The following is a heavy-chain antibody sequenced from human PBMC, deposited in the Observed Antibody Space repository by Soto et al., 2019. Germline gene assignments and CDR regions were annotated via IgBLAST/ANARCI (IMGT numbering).Heavy chain of an antibody. CDR1: GFTFSSYA. Sequence: GGSLRLSCAASGFTFSSYAMSWVRQAPGKGLEWVSAISGSGGSTYYADSVKGRFTISRDNSKNTLYLQMNSLRAEDMAVYYCAKDVGEANWFDPWGQGTLVTVSS. CDR2: ISGSGGST. J-gene: IGHJ5*02. CDR3: AKDVGEANWFDP. V-gene: IGHV3-23*01. D-gene: IGHD2-15*01.